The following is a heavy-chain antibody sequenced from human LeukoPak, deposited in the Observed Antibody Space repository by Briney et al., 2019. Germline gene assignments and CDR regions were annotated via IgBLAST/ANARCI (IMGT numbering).Heavy chain of an antibody. D-gene: IGHD6-19*01. J-gene: IGHJ4*02. CDR1: GFIFSNYV. CDR3: GEDHFPYSSGSVIVF. V-gene: IGHV3-30*02. Sequence: PGGSLRLSCAASGFIFSNYVMHWVRQAPDKGLEWVAFIRYDESNKYYADSVKGRFTVSRDNSKNTLYMQMNSLRTDDTAVYYCGEDHFPYSSGSVIVFWGQGTLVTVSS. CDR2: IRYDESNK.